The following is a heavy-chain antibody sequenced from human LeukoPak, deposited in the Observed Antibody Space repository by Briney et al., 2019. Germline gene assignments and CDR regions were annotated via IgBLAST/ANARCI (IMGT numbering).Heavy chain of an antibody. J-gene: IGHJ4*02. D-gene: IGHD6-6*01. V-gene: IGHV3-74*01. Sequence: GGSLRLSCAASGFTFGNYWMHWVRQAPGKGLVWVSRINTDGSSTNYADSVKGRFTISRDNAKNTLYLQMNSLRAEDMAVFYCAREYSSSSGRWFDYWGQGTLVTVSS. CDR1: GFTFGNYW. CDR2: INTDGSST. CDR3: AREYSSSSGRWFDY.